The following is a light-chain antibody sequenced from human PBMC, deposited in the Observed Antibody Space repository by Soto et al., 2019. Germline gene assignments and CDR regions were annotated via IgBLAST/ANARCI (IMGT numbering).Light chain of an antibody. CDR2: AAS. CDR1: QTVAGSY. CDR3: QQYAHWYT. V-gene: IGKV3-20*01. J-gene: IGKJ2*01. Sequence: ETVLTQSPGTLSLSPGERATLSCRASQTVAGSYLAWYQQKPGQAPRLLIYAASTRVTGIPDRFSGSGSGRDFTLTISRLEPEDFAVYYCQQYAHWYTFGQGTTLEIK.